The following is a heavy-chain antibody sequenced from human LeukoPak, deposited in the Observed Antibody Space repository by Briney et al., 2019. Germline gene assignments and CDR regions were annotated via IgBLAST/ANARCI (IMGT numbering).Heavy chain of an antibody. CDR3: ATSGDGTFGGVIYYFDY. J-gene: IGHJ4*02. Sequence: SVKVSCKASGGTFSSYAISWVRQAPGQGLEWMGGIIPIFGTANYAQKFQGRVTITADESTSTAYMELSSLRSEDTAVYYCATSGDGTFGGVIYYFDYWGQGTLVTVSS. D-gene: IGHD3-16*02. CDR1: GGTFSSYA. V-gene: IGHV1-69*13. CDR2: IIPIFGTA.